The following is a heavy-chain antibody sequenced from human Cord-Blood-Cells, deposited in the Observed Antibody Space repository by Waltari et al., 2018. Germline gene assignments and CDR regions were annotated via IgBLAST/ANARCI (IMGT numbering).Heavy chain of an antibody. Sequence: QVQLVQSGAEVKKSGSSVKVSCKASGGTFSSYAISWVRQAPGQGLEWMGRINPILGIANYEQKLQGRVTITADKSTSTAYMELSSLRSEDTAVYYCARGGGPHPTSYWYFDLWGRGTLVTVSS. D-gene: IGHD3-10*01. CDR1: GGTFSSYA. J-gene: IGHJ2*01. V-gene: IGHV1-69*09. CDR2: INPILGIA. CDR3: ARGGGPHPTSYWYFDL.